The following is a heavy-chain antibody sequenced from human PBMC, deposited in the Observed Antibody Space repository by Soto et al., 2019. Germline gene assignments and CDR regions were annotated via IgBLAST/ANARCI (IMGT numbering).Heavy chain of an antibody. J-gene: IGHJ4*02. CDR1: GFSFSSYN. Sequence: EVQLVESGGGLVQPGGSLRLSCAASGFSFSSYNMNWVRQAPGKGLEWVSYISSSSSTIYYADSVKGRFTISRDNAKNSLYLQMNSLRDEDTAVYYCARPRGYSYVLPDYWGQGTLVTLSS. D-gene: IGHD5-18*01. CDR3: ARPRGYSYVLPDY. CDR2: ISSSSSTI. V-gene: IGHV3-48*02.